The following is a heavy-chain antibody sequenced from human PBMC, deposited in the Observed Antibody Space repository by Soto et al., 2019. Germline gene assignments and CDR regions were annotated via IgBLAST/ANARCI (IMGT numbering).Heavy chain of an antibody. Sequence: QVQLEQSGAEVKKPGASVKVSCKASGYTFTSYAMHWVRQAPGQRLEWMGWINAGNGNTKYSQKFQGRVTITRDTSASTAYMELSSLRSEDTAVYYCARERGVMTTVTTTPYYYYYMDVWGKGTTVTVSS. CDR3: ARERGVMTTVTTTPYYYYYMDV. J-gene: IGHJ6*03. CDR1: GYTFTSYA. V-gene: IGHV1-3*01. CDR2: INAGNGNT. D-gene: IGHD4-4*01.